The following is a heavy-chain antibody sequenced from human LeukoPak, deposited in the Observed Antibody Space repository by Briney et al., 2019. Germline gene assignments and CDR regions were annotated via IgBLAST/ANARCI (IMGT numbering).Heavy chain of an antibody. CDR1: GFTFSSYG. V-gene: IGHV3-33*01. J-gene: IGHJ5*02. CDR3: ARDGYRITIFGVVPPTNWFDP. CDR2: IWYDGSNK. D-gene: IGHD3-3*01. Sequence: PGGSLRLSCAASGFTFSSYGMHWVRQAPGKGLEWVAVIWYDGSNKYYADSVKGRFTISRDNSKNTLYLQMNSLRAEDTAVYYCARDGYRITIFGVVPPTNWFDPWGQGTLVTVSP.